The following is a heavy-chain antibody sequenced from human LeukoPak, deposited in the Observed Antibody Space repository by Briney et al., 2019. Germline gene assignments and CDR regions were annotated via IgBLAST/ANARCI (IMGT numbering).Heavy chain of an antibody. CDR3: ARGQWELPYLD. CDR2: INPNSGGT. D-gene: IGHD1-26*01. V-gene: IGHV1-2*02. J-gene: IGHJ4*02. Sequence: ASVKVSCKASGYTFTSYDINWVRQATGQGLEWMGWINPNSGGTNYAQKFQGRVTMTRDTSISTAYMELSRLRSDDTAVYHCARGQWELPYLDWGQGTLVTVSS. CDR1: GYTFTSYD.